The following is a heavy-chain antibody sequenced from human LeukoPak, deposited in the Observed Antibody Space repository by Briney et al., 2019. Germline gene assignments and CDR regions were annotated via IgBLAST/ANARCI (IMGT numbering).Heavy chain of an antibody. CDR2: ITRDGNEK. V-gene: IGHV3-7*03. Sequence: PGGSLRLSCEVSGLIFSTYWMTWVRQAPGKGLEWVATITRDGNEKYYVDSVKGRFTISRDNSMNTLYLQMNTLRAEDTAVYYCAKAPRSSGASENNWFDPWGQGTLVTVSS. CDR3: AKAPRSSGASENNWFDP. J-gene: IGHJ5*02. D-gene: IGHD1-26*01. CDR1: GLIFSTYW.